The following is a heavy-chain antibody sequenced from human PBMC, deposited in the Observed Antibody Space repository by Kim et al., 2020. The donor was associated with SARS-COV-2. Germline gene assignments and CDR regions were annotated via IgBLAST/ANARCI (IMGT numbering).Heavy chain of an antibody. J-gene: IGHJ5*02. D-gene: IGHD6-13*01. CDR2: IYYSGST. CDR3: ACEPGIAAGPLNWFDP. V-gene: IGHV4-39*01. CDR1: GGSISSSSYY. Sequence: SETLSLTCTVSGGSISSSSYYWGWIRQPPGKGLEWIGSIYYSGSTYYNPSLKSRVTISVDTSKNQFSLKLSSVTAADTAVYYCACEPGIAAGPLNWFDPWGQGTLVTVSS.